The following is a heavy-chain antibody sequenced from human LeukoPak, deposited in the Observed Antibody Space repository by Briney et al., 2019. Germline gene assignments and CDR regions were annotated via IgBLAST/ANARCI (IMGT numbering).Heavy chain of an antibody. V-gene: IGHV3-33*01. CDR3: ARDRWTYYYGSGGPPHGMDV. Sequence: PGGSLRLSCAASGFTFSSYGMHWVRQAPGKGLEWVAVIWYDGSNKYYADSVKGRFTISRDNSKNTLYLQMNSLRAEDTAVYYCARDRWTYYYGSGGPPHGMDVWGQGTTVTVSS. J-gene: IGHJ6*02. D-gene: IGHD3-10*01. CDR2: IWYDGSNK. CDR1: GFTFSSYG.